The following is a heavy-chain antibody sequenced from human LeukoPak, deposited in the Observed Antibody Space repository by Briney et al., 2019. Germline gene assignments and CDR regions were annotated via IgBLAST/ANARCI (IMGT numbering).Heavy chain of an antibody. CDR1: GGSFSGYY. D-gene: IGHD3-9*01. CDR3: ARRYFDPPYYYMDV. V-gene: IGHV4-34*01. CDR2: INHSGST. J-gene: IGHJ6*03. Sequence: SETLSLTCAVYGGSFSGYYWSWVRQPPGKGLEWVGEINHSGSTNYNASLKRGGTISVDTSKNKFSLMQRSVSAAETAVYYCARRYFDPPYYYMDVWGKGTTVTVSS.